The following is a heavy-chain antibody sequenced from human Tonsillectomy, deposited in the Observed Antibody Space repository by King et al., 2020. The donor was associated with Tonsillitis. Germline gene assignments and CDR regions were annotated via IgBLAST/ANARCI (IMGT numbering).Heavy chain of an antibody. CDR1: GGSISSYY. Sequence: VQLQESGPGLVKPSETLSLTCTVSGGSISSYYWSWIRQPPGKGLEWIGYIYYSGSTNYNPSLKSRVTISVDTSKNPFSLKLSSVTAADTAVYYCARASRYYYGSGRYSYYYYYYMDVWGKGTTVTVSS. CDR3: ARASRYYYGSGRYSYYYYYYMDV. J-gene: IGHJ6*03. D-gene: IGHD3-10*01. V-gene: IGHV4-59*01. CDR2: IYYSGST.